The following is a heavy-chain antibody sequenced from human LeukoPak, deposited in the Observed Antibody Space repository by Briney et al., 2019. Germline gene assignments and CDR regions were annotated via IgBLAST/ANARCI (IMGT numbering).Heavy chain of an antibody. CDR1: GYTFTGYY. Sequence: ASVKVSCKASGYTFTGYYVHWVRQAPRQGLEWMGWINPNTGDTTYAQQFQGRVTMTRDTSLSTVYMELSSLRSDDTAVYYCARVVFDGSISRRFDSWGQGTQVAVFS. CDR2: INPNTGDT. D-gene: IGHD3-3*02. J-gene: IGHJ4*02. V-gene: IGHV1-2*02. CDR3: ARVVFDGSISRRFDS.